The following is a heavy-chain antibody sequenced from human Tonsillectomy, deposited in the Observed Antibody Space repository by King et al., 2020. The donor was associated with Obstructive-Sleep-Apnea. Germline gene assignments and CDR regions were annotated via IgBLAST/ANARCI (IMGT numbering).Heavy chain of an antibody. V-gene: IGHV3-7*01. CDR3: TRDNYGDDWFDP. J-gene: IGHJ5*02. Sequence: VQLVESGGGLVQPGGSLTLSCAASGFTFSSYWLSWVRLAPGKGLEWVADIKRDGSEKKYLESVKGRFTISRDNAKHLLYLQMNSLIAEDTVVYYCTRDNYGDDWFDPWGQGTLVTVSS. CDR1: GFTFSSYW. CDR2: IKRDGSEK. D-gene: IGHD4-17*01.